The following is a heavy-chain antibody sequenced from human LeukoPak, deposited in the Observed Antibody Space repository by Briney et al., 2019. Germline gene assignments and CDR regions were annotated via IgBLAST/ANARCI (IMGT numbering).Heavy chain of an antibody. CDR3: ASRSAYTYGKTGYFDY. CDR2: ITRDSIYT. Sequence: GGALRLSCAASGFTFSNYNMNWVRQTPGEGLEWVSSITRDSIYTFYADSVKGRFTISRDNAKNSLYLQMNSLRAEDTAVYYCASRSAYTYGKTGYFDYWGQGTLVTVSS. J-gene: IGHJ4*02. V-gene: IGHV3-21*04. D-gene: IGHD5-18*01. CDR1: GFTFSNYN.